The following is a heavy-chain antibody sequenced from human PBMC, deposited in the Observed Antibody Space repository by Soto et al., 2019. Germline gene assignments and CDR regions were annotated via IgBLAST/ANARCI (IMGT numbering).Heavy chain of an antibody. V-gene: IGHV3-30*03. Sequence: SLRLSCVASGSTFSNFAIHWIRQAPGRGLEWVAVISSDGNTRSYADSVKGRFTISRDNSKKTLYLQMNSLRPGDTALYYCASGNPDVWGQGTSVTSP. CDR3: ASGNPDV. CDR2: ISSDGNTR. J-gene: IGHJ6*02. CDR1: GSTFSNFA.